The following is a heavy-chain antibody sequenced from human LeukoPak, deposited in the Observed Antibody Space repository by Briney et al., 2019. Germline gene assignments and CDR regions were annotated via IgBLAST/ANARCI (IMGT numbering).Heavy chain of an antibody. D-gene: IGHD3-16*02. CDR1: GGSISSYY. CDR3: ARGSSMITFGGVIDLFDY. Sequence: SETLSLTCTVSGGSISSYYWSWIRQPAGKGLEWIGRIYTSGSTKYNPSLKSRVTISVDTSKNQFSLKLSSVTAADTAVYYCARGSSMITFGGVIDLFDYWGQGTLVTVSP. CDR2: IYTSGST. V-gene: IGHV4-4*07. J-gene: IGHJ4*02.